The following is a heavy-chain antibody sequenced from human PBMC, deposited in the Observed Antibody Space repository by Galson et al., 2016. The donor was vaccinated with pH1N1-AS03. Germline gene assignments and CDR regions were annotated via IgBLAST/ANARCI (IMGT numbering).Heavy chain of an antibody. J-gene: IGHJ3*02. CDR2: IIPSLDVP. CDR1: GGTFSSYV. D-gene: IGHD1-14*01. V-gene: IGHV1-69*04. CDR3: ARDSTITGTTEDDALDI. Sequence: SVKVSCKASGGTFSSYVINWVRQAPGQGLEWMGRIIPSLDVPNYAQKFQGRVTITADKSTRTAYMELSSLRSEDTAGYYCARDSTITGTTEDDALDIWGQGTMVIVSS.